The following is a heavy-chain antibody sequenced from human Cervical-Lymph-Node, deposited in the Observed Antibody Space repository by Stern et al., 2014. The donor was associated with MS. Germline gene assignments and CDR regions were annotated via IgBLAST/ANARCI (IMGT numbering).Heavy chain of an antibody. CDR3: ARDTSAPERSDW. J-gene: IGHJ4*02. D-gene: IGHD1-1*01. CDR1: GFSVRRAY. Sequence: EVQLEESGGGVIQPGGTLRLSWTASGFSVRRAYMTWVRQAPGKGLGWVSLITNVGSTFYTDSVKCRFTIARDDSKTTVYLHMTSVRAEDTAMYYCARDTSAPERSDWWGQGTLVTVSS. CDR2: ITNVGST. V-gene: IGHV3-53*01.